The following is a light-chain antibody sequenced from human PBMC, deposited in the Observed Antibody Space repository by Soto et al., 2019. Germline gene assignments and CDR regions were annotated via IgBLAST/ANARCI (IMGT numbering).Light chain of an antibody. Sequence: QSALTQPPSASGSPGQSVTISCTGTSSDLGDFYYVSWYQQHPGQVPKLMIYEVTKRPSGVPDRFSGSKSGNTASLTVSGLQAEDEADYYCSSRTGGTSVVFGGGTKVTVL. CDR3: SSRTGGTSVV. V-gene: IGLV2-8*01. J-gene: IGLJ2*01. CDR1: SSDLGDFYY. CDR2: EVT.